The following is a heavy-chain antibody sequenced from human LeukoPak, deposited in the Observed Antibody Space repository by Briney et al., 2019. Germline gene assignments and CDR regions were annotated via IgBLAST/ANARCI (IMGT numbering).Heavy chain of an antibody. D-gene: IGHD6-13*01. V-gene: IGHV4-59*01. CDR3: ARGGWREQHLHPIDY. CDR1: GGSLSSYY. J-gene: IGHJ4*02. Sequence: SETLSLTCTVSGGSLSSYYWSWIRQPPGKGLEWIGYIYYSGSTNYNPSLQSRVTISVHTSKNQFSLKLSSVTAADTAVFYCARGGWREQHLHPIDYWGQGTLVTVSS. CDR2: IYYSGST.